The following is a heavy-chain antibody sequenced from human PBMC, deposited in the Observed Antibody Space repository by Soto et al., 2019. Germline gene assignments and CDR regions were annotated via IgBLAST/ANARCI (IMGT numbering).Heavy chain of an antibody. CDR1: GFTFSTFN. CDR3: AREGVTYSGSYYNAFDI. D-gene: IGHD1-26*01. V-gene: IGHV3-48*02. CDR2: ISSSGSTI. Sequence: QPGGSLRLSCAASGFTFSTFNMNWVRQAPGKRLEWVSYISSSGSTIYYAYSVKGRFTISRDNAKNSLYLQMNSLRDEDTAVYYCAREGVTYSGSYYNAFDIWGQGTMVTVSS. J-gene: IGHJ3*02.